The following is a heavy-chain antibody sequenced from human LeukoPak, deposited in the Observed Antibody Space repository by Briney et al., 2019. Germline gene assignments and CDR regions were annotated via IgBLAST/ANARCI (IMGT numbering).Heavy chain of an antibody. CDR2: IKGGGSDK. CDR1: GFTFSSYW. J-gene: IGHJ4*02. Sequence: GGSLRLSCAASGFTFSSYWMSWVRQAPGKGLEWVANIKGGGSDKYYVDSVKGRFTISRDNAKNSLYLQMNSLRAEDTAVYYCARDPPYSGSFRTYFDYWGQGTLVTVSS. D-gene: IGHD1-26*01. V-gene: IGHV3-7*01. CDR3: ARDPPYSGSFRTYFDY.